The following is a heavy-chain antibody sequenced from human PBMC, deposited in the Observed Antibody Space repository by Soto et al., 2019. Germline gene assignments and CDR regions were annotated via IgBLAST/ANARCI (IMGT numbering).Heavy chain of an antibody. J-gene: IGHJ4*02. Sequence: QVQLQESGPRLVKPSETLSLTCTVSGDSISSYYWTWIRQPPGKGLENMGYIYYSGRTYYNPSLKSRVTISVDTSKTQFSLKLSSVTAADTAVYYCARGHLGITTTGTWYDFDYWGQGTLVTVSS. D-gene: IGHD2-15*01. CDR1: GDSISSYY. V-gene: IGHV4-59*01. CDR3: ARGHLGITTTGTWYDFDY. CDR2: IYYSGRT.